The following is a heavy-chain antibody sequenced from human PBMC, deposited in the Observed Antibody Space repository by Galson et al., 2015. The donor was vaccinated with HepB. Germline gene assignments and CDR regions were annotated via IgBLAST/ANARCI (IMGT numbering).Heavy chain of an antibody. CDR3: ATTYYHILTGYDNPFYFDY. D-gene: IGHD3-9*01. J-gene: IGHJ4*02. CDR1: GFSFSDYY. Sequence: SLRLSCAASGFSFSDYYMSWIRQAPGKGLEWVSYISSSSYTNYADSVKGRFTISRDNAKNSLYLQMNSLRAEDTAVYYCATTYYHILTGYDNPFYFDYWGQGTLVTVSS. CDR2: ISSSSYT. V-gene: IGHV3-11*06.